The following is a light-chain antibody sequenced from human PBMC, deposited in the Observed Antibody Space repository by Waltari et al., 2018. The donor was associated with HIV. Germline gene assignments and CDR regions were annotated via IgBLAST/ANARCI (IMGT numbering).Light chain of an antibody. Sequence: SLLTQPPSASWTPGQSLTLSCSGCSSNIGSNYVYWYQQHPGKAPKLRSYKDTQRPSGVPDRFSGSKSGTSASLAVCGLRSEDETDYHCAAWADSMGGGVFGGGTKLTVL. CDR3: AAWADSMGGGV. CDR2: KDT. J-gene: IGLJ3*02. CDR1: SSNIGSNY. V-gene: IGLV1-47*01.